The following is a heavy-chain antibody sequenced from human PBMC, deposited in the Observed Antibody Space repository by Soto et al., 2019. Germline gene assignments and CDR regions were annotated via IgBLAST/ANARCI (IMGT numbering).Heavy chain of an antibody. D-gene: IGHD3-3*01. V-gene: IGHV4-34*01. CDR1: GGSFSGYY. CDR3: ARGKAKIDFWSGQSYYYYGMDV. CDR2: INHSGST. J-gene: IGHJ6*02. Sequence: TSETLSLTCAVYGGSFSGYYWSWIRQPPGKGLEWIGEINHSGSTNYNPSLKSRVTISVDTSKNQFSLKLSSVTAADTAVYYCARGKAKIDFWSGQSYYYYGMDVWGQGTTVTVSS.